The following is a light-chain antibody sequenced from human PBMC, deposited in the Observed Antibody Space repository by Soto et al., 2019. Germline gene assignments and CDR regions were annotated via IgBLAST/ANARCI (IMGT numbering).Light chain of an antibody. CDR1: SSDVGGYNY. J-gene: IGLJ1*01. V-gene: IGLV2-14*03. CDR2: DVS. CDR3: SSYTTSNTRQIV. Sequence: QSALTQPASVSGSPGQSSTISCTGTSSDVGGYNYVSWYQHHPGKAPKLIIFDVSNRPSGVSNPFSGSKYGNTASLTISALQPEDEDDYYCSSYTTSNTRQIVFGTGTKLTVL.